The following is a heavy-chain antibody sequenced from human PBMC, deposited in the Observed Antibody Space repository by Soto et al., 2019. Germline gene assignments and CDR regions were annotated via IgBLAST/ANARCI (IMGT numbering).Heavy chain of an antibody. J-gene: IGHJ2*01. D-gene: IGHD4-17*01. CDR2: ISYDGSNK. CDR1: EFTFSSYG. CDR3: AKDVYGDYRGYFDL. Sequence: QVQLVESGGGVVQPGRSLRLSCAASEFTFSSYGMHWVRQAPGKGLEWVAVISYDGSNKYYADSVKGRFTISRDNSKNTLYVQMHSLGAEDTAMYYCAKDVYGDYRGYFDLWGRGTLVTFPS. V-gene: IGHV3-30*18.